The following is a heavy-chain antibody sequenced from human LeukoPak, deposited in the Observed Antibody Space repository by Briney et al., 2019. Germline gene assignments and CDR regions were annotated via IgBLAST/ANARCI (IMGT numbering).Heavy chain of an antibody. CDR3: ASRCSSTSCYKPPATRYYYMDV. J-gene: IGHJ6*03. V-gene: IGHV1-69*13. CDR1: GGTFSSYA. D-gene: IGHD2-2*02. CDR2: IIPIFSTA. Sequence: SVKVSCKASGGTFSSYAISWVRQAPGQGLEWMGGIIPIFSTANYAQKFQGRVTITADESTSTAYMELSSLRSEDTAVYYCASRCSSTSCYKPPATRYYYMDVWGKGTTVTVSS.